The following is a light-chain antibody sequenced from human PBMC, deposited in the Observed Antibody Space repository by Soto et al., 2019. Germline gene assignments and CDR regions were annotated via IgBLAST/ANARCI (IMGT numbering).Light chain of an antibody. Sequence: EIVLTQSPATLSLSPGERATLSCRASQSVSDRLAWYQQKPGQAPRLLIFDASNRATGIPRRFSGSGSGTDFTLTISSLEPDDFATDYCQQRNCRPEVTFGGGTKVE. J-gene: IGKJ4*01. CDR1: QSVSDR. V-gene: IGKV3-11*01. CDR3: QQRNCRPEVT. CDR2: DAS.